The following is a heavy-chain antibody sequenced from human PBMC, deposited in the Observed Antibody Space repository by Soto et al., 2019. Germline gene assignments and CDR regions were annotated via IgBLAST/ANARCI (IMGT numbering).Heavy chain of an antibody. CDR2: ITSNGRTT. D-gene: IGHD6-13*01. V-gene: IGHV3-64D*06. Sequence: PGGSLRLSCSASAYTFSTYAMHWVRQAPGKGLEYIAGITSNGRTTSYKDSVKGRFIISRDNSESTLYLQMSSLRFDDTAVYFCVKDQIATAGIVLYNWVYPWGQGTGVTVSS. CDR3: VKDQIATAGIVLYNWVYP. CDR1: AYTFSTYA. J-gene: IGHJ5*02.